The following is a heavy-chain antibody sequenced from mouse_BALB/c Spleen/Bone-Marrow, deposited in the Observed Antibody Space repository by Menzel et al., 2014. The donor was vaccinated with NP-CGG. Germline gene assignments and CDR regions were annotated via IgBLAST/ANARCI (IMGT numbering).Heavy chain of an antibody. D-gene: IGHD2-4*01. CDR1: GFSLTGYG. CDR3: ARDSFLITRALDY. CDR2: IWGDGST. Sequence: VQLQQSGPGLVAPSQRLSITCTVSGFSLTGYGVSWVRQPPGKGLEWLGMIWGDGSTDYNSALKSRLSITKDNSKSQVFLKMSSLQTDDTARYYCARDSFLITRALDYWGQGTSVTVSS. V-gene: IGHV2-6-7*01. J-gene: IGHJ4*01.